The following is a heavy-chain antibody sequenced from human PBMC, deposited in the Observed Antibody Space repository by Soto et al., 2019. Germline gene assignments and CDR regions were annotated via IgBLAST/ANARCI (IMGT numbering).Heavy chain of an antibody. CDR3: ASLVGAPGGVDYYYGMDV. CDR2: IIPIFGTA. D-gene: IGHD1-26*01. Sequence: QVQLVQSGAEVEKPGSSVKVSCKASGGTFSSYAISWVRQAPGQVLEWMGGIIPIFGTANYAQKFQGRVTITGDESTSRADLKLSSLRCDNTAVDYCASLVGAPGGVDYYYGMDVWGQGTMVTVSS. CDR1: GGTFSSYA. J-gene: IGHJ6*02. V-gene: IGHV1-69*01.